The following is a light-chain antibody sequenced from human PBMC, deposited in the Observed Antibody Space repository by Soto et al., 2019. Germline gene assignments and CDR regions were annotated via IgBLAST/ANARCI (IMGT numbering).Light chain of an antibody. Sequence: EVVLTQCPGTLSLSPGERGTLSCRASQGVXSNHTAWYQQRPGQAPSILXNTASSMATGSPDRFSGSGSGTDFTLTITRLEPEDFSVYYFQHYGVSLWTFGQGTKVDIK. CDR3: QHYGVSLWT. CDR1: QGVXSNH. CDR2: TAS. J-gene: IGKJ1*01. V-gene: IGKV3-20*01.